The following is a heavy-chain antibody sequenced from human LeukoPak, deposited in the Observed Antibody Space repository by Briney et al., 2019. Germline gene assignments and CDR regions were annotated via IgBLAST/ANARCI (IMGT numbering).Heavy chain of an antibody. Sequence: PSETLSLTCTVSGGSISSYYWSWIRQPPGKGLEWIGYIYYSGSTNYNPSLKSRVTISVDTSKNQFSLKLSSVTAADTAVYYCARRYGDYGWFDPWGQGTLVTVSS. CDR3: ARRYGDYGWFDP. CDR1: GGSISSYY. CDR2: IYYSGST. D-gene: IGHD4-17*01. J-gene: IGHJ5*02. V-gene: IGHV4-59*01.